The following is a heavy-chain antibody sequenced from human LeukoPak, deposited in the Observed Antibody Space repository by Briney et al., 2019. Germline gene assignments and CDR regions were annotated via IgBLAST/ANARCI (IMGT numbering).Heavy chain of an antibody. Sequence: SETLPLTCTVSGGSISSYYWSWIRQPPGKGLEWIGYIYYSGSTNYNPSLKSRVTISVDTSKNQFSLKLSSVTAADTAVYYCARDLYDSSGYDAFDIWGQGTMVTVSS. J-gene: IGHJ3*02. CDR1: GGSISSYY. D-gene: IGHD3-22*01. CDR2: IYYSGST. CDR3: ARDLYDSSGYDAFDI. V-gene: IGHV4-59*01.